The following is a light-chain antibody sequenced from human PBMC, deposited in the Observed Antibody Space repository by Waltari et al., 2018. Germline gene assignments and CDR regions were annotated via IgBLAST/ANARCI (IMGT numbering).Light chain of an antibody. CDR3: QQYYSTLWT. J-gene: IGKJ1*01. Sequence: DIQMTQSPSSLSASVGDRVTITCRASQGITNSLAWYQQKPGKAPKLLLSAASRLEGGVPSRFSDSGSGTDYTLTISSLQPEDFATYYCQQYYSTLWTFGQGTKVEIK. CDR1: QGITNS. CDR2: AAS. V-gene: IGKV1-NL1*01.